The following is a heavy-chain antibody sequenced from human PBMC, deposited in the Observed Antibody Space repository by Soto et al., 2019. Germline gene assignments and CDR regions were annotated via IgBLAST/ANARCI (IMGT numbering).Heavy chain of an antibody. V-gene: IGHV3-23*01. J-gene: IGHJ4*02. CDR3: ARDPPDDSSGYYSLDY. CDR2: IIDSGGST. CDR1: GFTFSSCA. Sequence: GGSLRLSCAASGFTFSSCAMGWVRLAPGKGLEWVSDIIDSGGSTYYADSVKGRFTISRDNSKSTLYLQMNSLRVEDTAMYYCARDPPDDSSGYYSLDYWGRGTLVTVSS. D-gene: IGHD3-22*01.